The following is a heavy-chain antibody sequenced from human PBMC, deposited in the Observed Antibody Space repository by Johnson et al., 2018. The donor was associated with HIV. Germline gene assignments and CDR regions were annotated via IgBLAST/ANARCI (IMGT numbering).Heavy chain of an antibody. V-gene: IGHV3-30*04. J-gene: IGHJ3*02. CDR1: GFTFSSYA. Sequence: QVQLVESGGGVVQPGRSLRLSCAASGFTFSSYAMHWVRQAPGKGLELVAVISYDGSNKYYADSVKGRFTISRDNSNNTLYLQMNSLRAEDTAVYYCARLSWDSDAFDIWGQGTMVTVSS. D-gene: IGHD1-26*01. CDR2: ISYDGSNK. CDR3: ARLSWDSDAFDI.